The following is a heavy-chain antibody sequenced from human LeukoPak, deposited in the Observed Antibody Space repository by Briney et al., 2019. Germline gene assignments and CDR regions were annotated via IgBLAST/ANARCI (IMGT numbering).Heavy chain of an antibody. D-gene: IGHD4/OR15-4a*01. V-gene: IGHV3-23*01. CDR2: IVDTGDGT. CDR1: GFTFSSYA. Sequence: GGSLRLSCAASGFTFSSYAMSWVRQAPGKGLEWVSTIVDTGDGTFYADSAGGRFTIFTDSTKNTLYLQMINLRADDTAVYYCAKERGHPLPNYHMDVWGKGTTVTVSS. CDR3: AKERGHPLPNYHMDV. J-gene: IGHJ6*03.